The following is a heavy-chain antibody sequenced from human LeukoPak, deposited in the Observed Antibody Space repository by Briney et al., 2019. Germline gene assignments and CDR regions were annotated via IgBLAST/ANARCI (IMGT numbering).Heavy chain of an antibody. CDR1: GFTFSSYE. V-gene: IGHV3-48*03. J-gene: IGHJ1*01. CDR2: ISSSGSTI. CDR3: ARSHRYSSGWWGPSEYFQH. Sequence: GGSLRLSCAASGFTFSSYEMNWVRQAPGRGLEWVSYISSSGSTIYYADSVKGRFTISRDNSKNSLYLQMNSLRAEDTAVYYCARSHRYSSGWWGPSEYFQHWGQGTPVTVSS. D-gene: IGHD6-19*01.